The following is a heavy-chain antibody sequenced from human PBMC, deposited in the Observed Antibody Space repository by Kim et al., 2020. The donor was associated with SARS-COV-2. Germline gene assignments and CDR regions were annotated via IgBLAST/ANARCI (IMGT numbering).Heavy chain of an antibody. CDR3: ATTTFGGSNSRYYFYN. J-gene: IGHJ4*02. CDR1: GGTFSTYG. V-gene: IGHV1-69*13. Sequence: SVKVSCKASGGTFSTYGISWVRQAPGQGLEWMGGIIPIFGTTRYAQKFQGRVTMTAVESTTTAYLEMSSLRSEDTAVYYCATTTFGGSNSRYYFYNWGQGTLVTVSS. D-gene: IGHD3-10*01. CDR2: IIPIFGTT.